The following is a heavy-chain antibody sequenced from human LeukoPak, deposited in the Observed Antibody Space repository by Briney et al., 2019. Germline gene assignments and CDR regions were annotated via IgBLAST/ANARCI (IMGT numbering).Heavy chain of an antibody. Sequence: GESLKISRRGSGYSFTSFRIGLVRQMPGKGPELVGIIYPGDSDTRYSPSFQGQVTISADKSISTAYLQWSSLKASDTAMYYCARLSPSIAARLDYWGQGTLVTVSS. CDR3: ARLSPSIAARLDY. CDR2: IYPGDSDT. V-gene: IGHV5-51*01. J-gene: IGHJ4*02. D-gene: IGHD6-6*01. CDR1: GYSFTSFR.